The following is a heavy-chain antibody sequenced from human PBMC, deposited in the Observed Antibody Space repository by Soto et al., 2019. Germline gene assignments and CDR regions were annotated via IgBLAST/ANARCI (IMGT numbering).Heavy chain of an antibody. CDR3: AKGYCSSTSCRYYYYYMDV. CDR1: GFTFSSYA. J-gene: IGHJ6*03. CDR2: ISGSGGST. Sequence: GGSLRFSCAASGFTFSSYAMSWVRQAPGKGLEWVSAISGSGGSTYYADSVKGRFTISRDNSKNTLYLQMNSLRAEDTAVYYCAKGYCSSTSCRYYYYYMDVWGKGTTVTVSS. D-gene: IGHD2-2*01. V-gene: IGHV3-23*01.